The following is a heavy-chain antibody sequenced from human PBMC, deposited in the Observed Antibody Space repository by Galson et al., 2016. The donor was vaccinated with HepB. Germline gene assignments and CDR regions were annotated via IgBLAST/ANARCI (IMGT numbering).Heavy chain of an antibody. V-gene: IGHV3-21*01. CDR3: ARADGFNTPFFDS. Sequence: SLRLSCAASGFAFSNFHMGWVRQAPGKGLEWVSCISSSSVYIWYADSVRGRFTNSRDNAKNSLYLQMDSLTAEDTAVYYCARADGFNTPFFDSWGQGTLVTVSS. D-gene: IGHD5-24*01. CDR2: ISSSSVYI. CDR1: GFAFSNFH. J-gene: IGHJ4*02.